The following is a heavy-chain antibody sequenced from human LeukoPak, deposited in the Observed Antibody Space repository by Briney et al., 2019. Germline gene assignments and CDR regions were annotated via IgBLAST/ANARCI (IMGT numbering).Heavy chain of an antibody. V-gene: IGHV3-21*01. CDR2: ISSSSSYI. CDR3: ARVGRYDYIWGSYREDYFDY. D-gene: IGHD3-16*02. Sequence: PGGSLRLSCAASGFTFSSYSMNWVRQAPGKGLEWVSSISSSSSYIYYADSVKGRFTISRDNAKNSLYLQMNSLRAEDTAVYYCARVGRYDYIWGSYREDYFDYWGQGTLVTVSS. J-gene: IGHJ4*02. CDR1: GFTFSSYS.